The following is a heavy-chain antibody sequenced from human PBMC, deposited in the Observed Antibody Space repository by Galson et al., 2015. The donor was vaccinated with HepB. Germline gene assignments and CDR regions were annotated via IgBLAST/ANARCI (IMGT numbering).Heavy chain of an antibody. D-gene: IGHD5-18*01. Sequence: SVKVSCKASGYTFTGYYMHWVRQAPGQGLEWMGRVNPNSGGTNYAQKFQGRVTMTRDTSISTAYMELSSLRSEDTAVYYCAKDEGVDTGFDLWAQGTLVTVSS. CDR1: GYTFTGYY. CDR2: VNPNSGGT. J-gene: IGHJ4*02. V-gene: IGHV1-2*06. CDR3: AKDEGVDTGFDL.